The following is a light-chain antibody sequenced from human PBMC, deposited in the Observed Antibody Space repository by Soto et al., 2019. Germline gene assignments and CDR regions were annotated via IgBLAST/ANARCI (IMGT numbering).Light chain of an antibody. Sequence: EIVLTQSPGTLSLSPGERATLSCRASQSVNSRFLAWYQRKPGQAPSLLIYGVSSRATGIPDRFSGSGSGTDFTLIISRLEPEDFAVYYCQHYDGPPFTFGPGTKVDIK. CDR3: QHYDGPPFT. V-gene: IGKV3-20*01. CDR1: QSVNSRF. CDR2: GVS. J-gene: IGKJ3*01.